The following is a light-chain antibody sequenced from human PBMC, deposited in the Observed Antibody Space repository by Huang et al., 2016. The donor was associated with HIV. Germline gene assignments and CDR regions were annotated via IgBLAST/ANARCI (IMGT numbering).Light chain of an antibody. Sequence: DIVMTQSPDLLAVSLGERATINCKSNQSVLYTSNQKHYVAWFQQTPGQPPKLLIHWTSFRASGVPDRFSGGGSGTEFTLTISNLQAADVAVYYCQQYFTTPWTFGQGTKVEI. CDR1: QSVLYTSNQKHY. CDR2: WTS. CDR3: QQYFTTPWT. J-gene: IGKJ1*01. V-gene: IGKV4-1*01.